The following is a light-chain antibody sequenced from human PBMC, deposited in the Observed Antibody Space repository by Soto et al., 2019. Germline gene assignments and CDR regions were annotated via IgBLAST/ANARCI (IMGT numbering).Light chain of an antibody. CDR2: ATS. CDR3: QQCATSPWT. CDR1: SSVPSIY. Sequence: EIVLTQSPGSLSLSPGERATLSCRASSSVPSIYLAWYQQKPGQAPRVLIYATSSRATGIPDRFSGSGSGTDFTLTISRLEPEDFALYFCQQCATSPWTVGQGTKVEIK. V-gene: IGKV3-20*01. J-gene: IGKJ1*01.